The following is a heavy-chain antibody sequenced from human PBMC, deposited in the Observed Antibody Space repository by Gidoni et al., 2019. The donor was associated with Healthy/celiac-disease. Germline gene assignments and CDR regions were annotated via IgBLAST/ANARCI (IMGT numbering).Heavy chain of an antibody. D-gene: IGHD2-21*01. CDR1: GGSISSYY. V-gene: IGHV4-4*07. J-gene: IGHJ3*02. Sequence: QVQLQESGPGLVKPSETLSLTCTVSGGSISSYYWSWLRQPAGKGLEWIGRIYTSGSTNYNPSLKSRVTMSVDTSKNQFSLKLSSVTAADTAVYYCARDRVITMPTVAFDIWGQGTMVTVSS. CDR2: IYTSGST. CDR3: ARDRVITMPTVAFDI.